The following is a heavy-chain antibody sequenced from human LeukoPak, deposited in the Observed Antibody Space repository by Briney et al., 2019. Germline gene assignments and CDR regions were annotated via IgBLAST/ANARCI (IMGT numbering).Heavy chain of an antibody. CDR3: ARRGISQGYYMDV. CDR2: IYHSGST. Sequence: PSETLSLTCTVSGYSISSDYYWGWIRQPPGKGLEWIGSIYHSGSTYYNPSLKSRVTISVDTSKNQFSLKLSSVTAADTAVYYCARRGISQGYYMDVWGKGTTVTISS. J-gene: IGHJ6*03. D-gene: IGHD6-13*01. V-gene: IGHV4-38-2*02. CDR1: GYSISSDYY.